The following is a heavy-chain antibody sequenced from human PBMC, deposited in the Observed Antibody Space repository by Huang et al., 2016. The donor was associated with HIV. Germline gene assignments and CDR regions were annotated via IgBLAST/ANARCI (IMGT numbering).Heavy chain of an antibody. Sequence: QVQLVQSGSELKKPGASVKVSCKASGYTFTSYAMNWVRQAPGQGLEGMGWNNTNTGNPTYAQAFTGRFVFSLDSSVRTAYLKSSSLKAEDTAVYYCVRGLQRVGLDYWGQGTLVTVSS. CDR3: VRGLQRVGLDY. CDR1: GYTFTSYA. D-gene: IGHD1-1*01. V-gene: IGHV7-4-1*02. J-gene: IGHJ4*02. CDR2: NNTNTGNP.